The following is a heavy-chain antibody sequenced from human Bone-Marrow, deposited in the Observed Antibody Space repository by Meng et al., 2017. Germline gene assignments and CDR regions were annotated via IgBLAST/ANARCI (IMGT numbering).Heavy chain of an antibody. V-gene: IGHV4-59*01. Sequence: SETLSLTCTVSGGSISDSYWNWIRQPPGKGLEWIGCIYDSGNTNYNPSLKSRVSMSLDTSKNQFSLKVNSVTAADTAIYYCARRIWFGEIVAFDNWGQGIMVTVSS. CDR2: IYDSGNT. D-gene: IGHD3-10*01. J-gene: IGHJ3*02. CDR3: ARRIWFGEIVAFDN. CDR1: GGSISDSY.